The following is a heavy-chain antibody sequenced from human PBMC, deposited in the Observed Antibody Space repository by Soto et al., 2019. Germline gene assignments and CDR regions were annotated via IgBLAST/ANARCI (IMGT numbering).Heavy chain of an antibody. CDR1: GFTFSSYS. V-gene: IGHV3-21*01. Sequence: GGSLRLSCAAFGFTFSSYSMNWVRQAPGKGLEWVSSISSSSSYIYYADSVKGRFTISRDNAKNSLYLQMNSLRAEDTAVYYCARPTSYDSGGYYYKYFQHGGRATLFTFPS. CDR2: ISSSSSYI. CDR3: ARPTSYDSGGYYYKYFQH. J-gene: IGHJ1*01. D-gene: IGHD3-22*01.